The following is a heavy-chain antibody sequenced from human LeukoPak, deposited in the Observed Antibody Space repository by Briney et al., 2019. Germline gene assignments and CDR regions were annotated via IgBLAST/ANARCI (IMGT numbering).Heavy chain of an antibody. CDR2: ISGSGGST. Sequence: AGGSLRLSCAASGVTFSSYAMSWVRQAPGKGLEWVSAISGSGGSTYYADSVKGRFTISRDNSKNTLYLQMNSLRAEDTAVYYCAKVWYYDSSGYYQNAFDIWGQGTIVTVSS. D-gene: IGHD3-22*01. J-gene: IGHJ3*02. V-gene: IGHV3-23*01. CDR1: GVTFSSYA. CDR3: AKVWYYDSSGYYQNAFDI.